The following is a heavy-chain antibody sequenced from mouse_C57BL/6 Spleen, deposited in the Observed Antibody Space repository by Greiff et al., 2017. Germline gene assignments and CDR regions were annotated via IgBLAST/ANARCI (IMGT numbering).Heavy chain of an antibody. CDR2: INPNNGGT. Sequence: VQLQQSGPELVKPGASVQIPCKASGYTFTDYNMDWVKQSHGKSLEWIGDINPNNGGTIYNQKFKGKATLTVDKSSSTAYMELRSLTSEDTAVYYCARRGYAMDYWGQGTSVTVSS. V-gene: IGHV1-18*01. CDR1: GYTFTDYN. J-gene: IGHJ4*01. CDR3: ARRGYAMDY.